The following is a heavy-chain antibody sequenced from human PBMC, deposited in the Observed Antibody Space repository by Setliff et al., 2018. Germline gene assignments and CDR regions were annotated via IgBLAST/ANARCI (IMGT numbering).Heavy chain of an antibody. V-gene: IGHV3-48*01. CDR3: ARYYTYYDFWSGPSSDAFDI. J-gene: IGHJ3*02. CDR2: ISSSSSTI. D-gene: IGHD3-3*01. Sequence: GGSLRLSCAASGFTFSSYSMNWARQAPGKGLEWVSYISSSSSTIYYADSVKGRFTISRDNAKHSLYRQRNSLRGEDTAVYYCARYYTYYDFWSGPSSDAFDIWGQGTMVTVSS. CDR1: GFTFSSYS.